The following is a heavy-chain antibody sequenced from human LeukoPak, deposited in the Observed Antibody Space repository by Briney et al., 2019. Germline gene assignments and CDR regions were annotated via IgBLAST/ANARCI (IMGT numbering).Heavy chain of an antibody. CDR2: INSDGSST. CDR1: GFTFSSYW. J-gene: IGHJ5*02. V-gene: IGHV3-74*01. Sequence: PGGSLRLSCAASGFTFSSYWMHWVRQAPGKGLVWVSRINSDGSSTSYADSVKGRFTITRDNAKNTLYLQMNSLRAEDTAVYYCAREHYSNYNWFDPWGQGTLVTVSS. CDR3: AREHYSNYNWFDP. D-gene: IGHD4-11*01.